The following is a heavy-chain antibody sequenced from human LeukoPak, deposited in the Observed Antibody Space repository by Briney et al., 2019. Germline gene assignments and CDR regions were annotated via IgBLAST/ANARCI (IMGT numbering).Heavy chain of an antibody. CDR2: IKYDGSTT. Sequence: GGSLRLSFAASGFTFSTYWMHWVRQTPGKGLVWVSRIKYDGSTTNYADSVKGRFTISRDNAENTLYLQMNSLRAEDTAVYFCARGVPGFYYFDYWGQGTLVTVSS. D-gene: IGHD2-2*01. J-gene: IGHJ4*02. CDR1: GFTFSTYW. CDR3: ARGVPGFYYFDY. V-gene: IGHV3-74*01.